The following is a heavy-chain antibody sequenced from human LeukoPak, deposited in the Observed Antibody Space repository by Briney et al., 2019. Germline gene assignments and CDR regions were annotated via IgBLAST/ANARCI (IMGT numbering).Heavy chain of an antibody. V-gene: IGHV4-59*08. CDR1: GGFISSYY. Sequence: SETLSFTCTVSGGFISSYYWSWIRQPPGKGLEWIGYIYYSGSTNYNPSLKCRVTISVDTSKSRFSLKLSSVTAADTAVYYCARQRAATVVTPGAFDIWGQGTMVTVSS. D-gene: IGHD4-23*01. CDR2: IYYSGST. J-gene: IGHJ3*02. CDR3: ARQRAATVVTPGAFDI.